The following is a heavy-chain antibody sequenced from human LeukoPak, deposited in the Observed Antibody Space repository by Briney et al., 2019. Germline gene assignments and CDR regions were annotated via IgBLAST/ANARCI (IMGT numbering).Heavy chain of an antibody. CDR3: ARHRLLTTALDY. Sequence: GESLKISCKGSGYRFTNYWISWVRQMPGKGLEWMGLIWPSDSDTRYSPSFQGQVTISADKSINTAYLQWSSLEASDTAMYYCARHRLLTTALDYWGQGTLVTVSS. J-gene: IGHJ4*02. CDR2: IWPSDSDT. V-gene: IGHV5-51*01. D-gene: IGHD4-17*01. CDR1: GYRFTNYW.